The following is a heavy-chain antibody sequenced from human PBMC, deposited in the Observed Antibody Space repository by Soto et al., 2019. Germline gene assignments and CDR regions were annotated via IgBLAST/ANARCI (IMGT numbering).Heavy chain of an antibody. J-gene: IGHJ5*02. Sequence: QVQLVQSGTEVKKPGASVKVSCKASGYTFTGYGIHWVRQAPGQRLQWMGWINAANGDTKYSPKFEVRGNITRDTAAGTAYMELSSLRSEDTAVYYCVRRHVSATGIDWFGPWGQGTLVTVSS. D-gene: IGHD6-13*01. V-gene: IGHV1-3*01. CDR2: INAANGDT. CDR3: VRRHVSATGIDWFGP. CDR1: GYTFTGYG.